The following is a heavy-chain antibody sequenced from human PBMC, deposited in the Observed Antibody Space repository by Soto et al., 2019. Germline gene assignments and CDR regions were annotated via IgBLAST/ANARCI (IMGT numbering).Heavy chain of an antibody. CDR3: TTGYAALERLLRYFDWSLYWEGYYCYGMDV. D-gene: IGHD3-9*01. J-gene: IGHJ6*02. CDR2: IKSKTDGGTT. CDR1: GFTFSNAW. V-gene: IGHV3-15*07. Sequence: PGGSLRLSCAASGFTFSNAWMNWVRQAPGKGLEWVGRIKSKTDGGTTDYAAPVKGRFTISRDDSKNTLYLQMNSLKTEDTAVYYCTTGYAALERLLRYFDWSLYWEGYYCYGMDVWGQGTTVTVSS.